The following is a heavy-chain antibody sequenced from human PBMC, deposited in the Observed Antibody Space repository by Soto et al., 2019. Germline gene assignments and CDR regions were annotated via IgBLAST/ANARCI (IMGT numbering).Heavy chain of an antibody. D-gene: IGHD1-26*01. V-gene: IGHV3-48*01. J-gene: IGHJ4*02. CDR2: INSGSTSV. Sequence: EVQLVESGGGLVQPGGSLRLSCVASGFIFNSYSMNWVRQAPGKGLEWISYINSGSTSVFYADSVKGRFSISRDNAKNSLYLQMNSLRAEDTAVYYCASSASPDAYWGQGTLVTVCS. CDR1: GFIFNSYS. CDR3: ASSASPDAY.